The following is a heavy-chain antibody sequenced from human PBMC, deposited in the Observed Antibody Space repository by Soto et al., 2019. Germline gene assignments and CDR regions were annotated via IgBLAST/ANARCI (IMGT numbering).Heavy chain of an antibody. CDR1: GGSISSYY. CDR2: ISGSGGST. V-gene: IGHV3-23*01. D-gene: IGHD3-16*02. CDR3: AKLPYYDYVWGSYRYFDY. J-gene: IGHJ4*02. Sequence: PSETLSLTCTVSGGSISSYYWSWVRQAPGKGLEWVSAISGSGGSTYYADSVKGRFTISRDNSKNTLYLQMNSLRAEDTAVYYCAKLPYYDYVWGSYRYFDYWGQGTLVTVSS.